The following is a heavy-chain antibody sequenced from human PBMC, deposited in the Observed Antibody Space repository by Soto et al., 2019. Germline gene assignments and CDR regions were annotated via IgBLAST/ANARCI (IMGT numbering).Heavy chain of an antibody. D-gene: IGHD6-19*01. J-gene: IGHJ3*02. CDR3: AKDALHRWLVNAFDI. CDR2: ISGSGGST. Sequence: PGGSLRLSCAASGFTCSSYPMGLVRQPPGKGLEWVSAISGSGGSTYYADSVKGRFTTSRDKAKNTLYLQMNSLRAEDTAVYYCAKDALHRWLVNAFDIWGQGTMVTVSS. V-gene: IGHV3-23*01. CDR1: GFTCSSYP.